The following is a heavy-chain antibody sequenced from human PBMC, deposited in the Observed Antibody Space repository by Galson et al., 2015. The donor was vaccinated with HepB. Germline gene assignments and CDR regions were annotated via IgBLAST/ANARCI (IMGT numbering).Heavy chain of an antibody. V-gene: IGHV4-59*01. CDR3: ARDAELGYCSGGSCSPFAFDI. J-gene: IGHJ3*02. CDR1: GGSISSYY. CDR2: IYYSGST. Sequence: ETLSLTCTVSGGSISSYYWSWIRQPPGKGLEWIGYIYYSGSTNYNPSLKSRVTISVDTSKNQFSLKLSSVTAADTAVYYCARDAELGYCSGGSCSPFAFDIWGQGTMVTVSS. D-gene: IGHD2-15*01.